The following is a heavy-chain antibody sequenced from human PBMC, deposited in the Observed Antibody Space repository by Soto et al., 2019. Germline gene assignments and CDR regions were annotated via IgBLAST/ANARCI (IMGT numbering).Heavy chain of an antibody. J-gene: IGHJ6*02. CDR2: ISSSSSYI. CDR1: GFTFSSYS. CDR3: AREGLYPLGYYYYGMDV. D-gene: IGHD3-16*01. V-gene: IGHV3-21*01. Sequence: LRLSCAASGFTFSSYSMNWVRQAPGKGLEWVSSISSSSSYIYYADSVKGRFTISRDNAKNSLYLQMNSLRAEDTAVYYCAREGLYPLGYYYYGMDVWGQGTTVTVSS.